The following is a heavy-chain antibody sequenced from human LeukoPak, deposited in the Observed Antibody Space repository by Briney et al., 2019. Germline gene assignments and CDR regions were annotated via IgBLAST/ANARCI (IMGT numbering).Heavy chain of an antibody. J-gene: IGHJ4*02. CDR2: IKSKTDGGTT. CDR1: GFTFSNAW. CDR3: AKDGLYSSSSY. Sequence: GGSLRLSCAASGFTFSNAWMSWVRQAPGKGLEWVGRIKSKTDGGTTDYAAPVKGRFTISRDNSKNTLYLQMNSLRAEDTAVYYCAKDGLYSSSSYWGQGTLVTVSS. D-gene: IGHD6-13*01. V-gene: IGHV3-15*01.